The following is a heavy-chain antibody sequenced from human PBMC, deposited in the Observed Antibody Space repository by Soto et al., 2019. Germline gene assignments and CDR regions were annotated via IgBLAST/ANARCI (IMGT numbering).Heavy chain of an antibody. Sequence: ASVKVSFKASGYTFSTYYMHWVRQAPGQGYEWMGIINPSGGSTTYAQKFQGRVTMTRDTSTTTVYMELSSLKSEDTDVYYCPRYDYNGYYFDYWGRG. CDR2: INPSGGST. D-gene: IGHD4-4*01. J-gene: IGHJ4*02. V-gene: IGHV1-46*01. CDR1: GYTFSTYY. CDR3: PRYDYNGYYFDY.